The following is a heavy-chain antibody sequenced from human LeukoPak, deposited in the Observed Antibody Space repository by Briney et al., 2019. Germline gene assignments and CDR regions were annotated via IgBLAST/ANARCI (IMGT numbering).Heavy chain of an antibody. CDR3: ARSSGYSYGYSPYYFDY. J-gene: IGHJ4*02. CDR1: GGSFSGYY. CDR2: INHSGST. D-gene: IGHD5-18*01. Sequence: SETLSLTCAVYGGSFSGYYWSWIRQPPGKGLEWIGEINHSGSTNYNPSLKSRVTISVDRSKNQFSLKLSSVTAADTAVYYCARSSGYSYGYSPYYFDYWGQGTQVTVSS. V-gene: IGHV4-34*01.